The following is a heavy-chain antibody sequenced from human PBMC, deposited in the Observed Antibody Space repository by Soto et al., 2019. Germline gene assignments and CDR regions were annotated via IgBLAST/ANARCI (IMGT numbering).Heavy chain of an antibody. Sequence: QVQLVQSGAEEKKPGASVKVSCKASGYTFTGYAMHWVRQAPGQRLEWMGWINAGNGNTKYSQKFQGRVTITRDTSASTAYMELSSLRSEDTAVYYCARAVAVAAYFDYWGQGTLVTFSS. CDR1: GYTFTGYA. D-gene: IGHD6-19*01. V-gene: IGHV1-3*05. CDR2: INAGNGNT. CDR3: ARAVAVAAYFDY. J-gene: IGHJ4*02.